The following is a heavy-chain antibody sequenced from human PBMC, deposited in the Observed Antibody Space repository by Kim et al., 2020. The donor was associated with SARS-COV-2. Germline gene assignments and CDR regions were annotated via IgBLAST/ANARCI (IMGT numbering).Heavy chain of an antibody. CDR2: INHSGRT. D-gene: IGHD3-3*01. CDR1: GGSFSGYY. Sequence: SETLSLTCAVYGGSFSGYYWSWIRQPPGKGLEWIGEINHSGRTNYNPSLKSRVTISVDTSKNQFSLKLSSVTAADTAVYYCARGRYDFWSGYYCYFDYWGQGTLVTVSS. V-gene: IGHV4-34*01. CDR3: ARGRYDFWSGYYCYFDY. J-gene: IGHJ4*02.